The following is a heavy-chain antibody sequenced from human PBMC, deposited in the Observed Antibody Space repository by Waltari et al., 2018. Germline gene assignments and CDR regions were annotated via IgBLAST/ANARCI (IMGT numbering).Heavy chain of an antibody. CDR1: GFSLITHW. CDR3: ARDNFLWIAILP. V-gene: IGHV3-7*01. D-gene: IGHD5-12*01. J-gene: IGHJ5*02. Sequence: DVYLVASGGGWVQPGGSLRLSCAASGFSLITHWMIWVRQAPGKGLEWVADIKENGSKSYYADSVKGRFTISKDNSKNSLYLQMNSLRAEDTAVYYCARDNFLWIAILPWGLGILVTVSS. CDR2: IKENGSKS.